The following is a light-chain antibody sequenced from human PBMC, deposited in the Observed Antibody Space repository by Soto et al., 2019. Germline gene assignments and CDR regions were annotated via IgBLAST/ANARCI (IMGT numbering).Light chain of an antibody. CDR2: EVS. J-gene: IGLJ1*01. CDR1: ISNIGSNY. V-gene: IGLV2-14*01. Sequence: QSVLTQPPSASGTPGQSVTISCSGRISNIGSNYVHWYQQHPGKAPKLMIYEVSNRPSGVSNRFSGSKSGNTASLTISGLQAEDEADYYCSSYTSSSTYVFGTGTKVTVL. CDR3: SSYTSSSTYV.